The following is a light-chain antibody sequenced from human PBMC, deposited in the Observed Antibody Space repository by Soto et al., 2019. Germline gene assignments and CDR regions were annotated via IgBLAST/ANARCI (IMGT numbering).Light chain of an antibody. V-gene: IGKV3-11*01. Sequence: EIVLTQSPATLSLSPGERATLSCRASQSVSSYLAWYQQKPGQAPRLLMYDESNRATGIPARFSGSGSGTAFTLTISSLEPEDFAVYYCQQRSSWPWTFGQGTKVEIK. J-gene: IGKJ1*01. CDR2: DES. CDR3: QQRSSWPWT. CDR1: QSVSSY.